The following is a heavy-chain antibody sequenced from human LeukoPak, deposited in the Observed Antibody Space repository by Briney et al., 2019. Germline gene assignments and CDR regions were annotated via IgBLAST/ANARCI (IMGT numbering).Heavy chain of an antibody. CDR1: GGSISSYY. D-gene: IGHD2-15*01. J-gene: IGHJ5*02. CDR2: IYYSGST. V-gene: IGHV4-59*01. CDR3: ARARIGVAATWFDP. Sequence: PSETLSLTCTVSGGSISSYYWSWIPQPPGRGQEWIRYIYYSGSTKYNPSLKSRVTISVDTSKNQFSLKLSSVTAADTAVYYCARARIGVAATWFDPWGQGTLVTVSS.